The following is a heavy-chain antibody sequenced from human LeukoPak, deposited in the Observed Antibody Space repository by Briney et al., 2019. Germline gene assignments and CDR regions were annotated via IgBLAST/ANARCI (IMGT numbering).Heavy chain of an antibody. CDR3: TRHPDYYDSSGHYYYYYGMDV. J-gene: IGHJ6*02. D-gene: IGHD3-22*01. CDR1: GFTFSGSA. CDR2: IRSKANSYAT. V-gene: IGHV3-73*01. Sequence: GGSLRLSCAASGFTFSGSAMHWVRQASGKGLEWVGRIRSKANSYATAYAASVKGRFTISRDDSKNTAYLQMNSLKTEDTAVYYCTRHPDYYDSSGHYYYYYGMDVWGQGTTVTVSS.